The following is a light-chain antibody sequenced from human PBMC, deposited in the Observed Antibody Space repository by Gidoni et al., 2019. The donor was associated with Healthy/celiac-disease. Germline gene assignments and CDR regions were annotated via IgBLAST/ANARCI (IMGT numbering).Light chain of an antibody. CDR1: QSVSSY. J-gene: IGKJ3*01. V-gene: IGKV3-11*01. CDR3: QQRSNWPPVFT. Sequence: EIVLTQSPATLSLSPGERANISCRASQSVSSYLAWYQQNPGQAPRLLIYVASIRASGIPARFSGSGSGTDFTLTISSLEPEDFAVYYCQQRSNWPPVFTLGPGTKVDIK. CDR2: VAS.